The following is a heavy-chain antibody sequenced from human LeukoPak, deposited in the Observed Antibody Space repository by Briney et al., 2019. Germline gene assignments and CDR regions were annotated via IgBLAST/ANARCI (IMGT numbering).Heavy chain of an antibody. D-gene: IGHD6-13*01. CDR1: GFTFSSYG. V-gene: IGHV3-30*02. J-gene: IGHJ4*02. CDR3: ARGTMGSSWYGQFDY. Sequence: GGSLRLSCAASGFTFSSYGMHWVRQAPGKGLEWVAFIRYDGSNKYYADSVKGRFTISRDNSKNTLYLQMNSLRAEDTAVYYCARGTMGSSWYGQFDYWGQGTLVTVSS. CDR2: IRYDGSNK.